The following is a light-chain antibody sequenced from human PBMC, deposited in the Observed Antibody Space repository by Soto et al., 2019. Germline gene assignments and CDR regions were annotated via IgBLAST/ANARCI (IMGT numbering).Light chain of an antibody. CDR1: QDIRNH. Sequence: DIQMTQSPSSLSASVGDRVTITCRASQDIRNHLGWYQQKPGKAPKRLIYAASSLQSAVPSRFSGSGSGTEFTLTINSLQPEDFATYYCLQYTSYPTFGPGTKVDIK. J-gene: IGKJ3*01. V-gene: IGKV1-17*01. CDR3: LQYTSYPT. CDR2: AAS.